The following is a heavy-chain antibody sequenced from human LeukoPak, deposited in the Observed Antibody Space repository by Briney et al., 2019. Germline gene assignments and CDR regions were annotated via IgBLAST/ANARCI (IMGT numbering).Heavy chain of an antibody. J-gene: IGHJ3*02. CDR1: GFTFSSYS. CDR2: ISSSSSYI. D-gene: IGHD1-1*01. CDR3: ARDGTVDAFDI. V-gene: IGHV3-21*01. Sequence: KPGGSLRLSCAASGFTFSSYSMNWVRQAPGKGLEWVSSISSSSSYIYYADSVKGRFTISRGNAKNSLYLQMNSLRAEDTAVYYCARDGTVDAFDIWGQGTMVTVSS.